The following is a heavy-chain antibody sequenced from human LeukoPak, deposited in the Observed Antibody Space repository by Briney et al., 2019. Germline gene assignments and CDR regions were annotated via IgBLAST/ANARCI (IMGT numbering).Heavy chain of an antibody. Sequence: GGSLRLSCVVSGFTFSSYAMNWVRQAPGKGLEWVSSISRGSDHIFYADSMKGRFTISRDNAKNSLYLQMNSLGAEDTAVYYCARPYDTRGYFPDYWGQGTLVTVSS. J-gene: IGHJ4*02. CDR2: ISRGSDHI. V-gene: IGHV3-21*01. CDR3: ARPYDTRGYFPDY. CDR1: GFTFSSYA. D-gene: IGHD3-22*01.